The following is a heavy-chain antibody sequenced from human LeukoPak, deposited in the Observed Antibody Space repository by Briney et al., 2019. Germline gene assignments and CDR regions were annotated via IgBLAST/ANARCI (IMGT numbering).Heavy chain of an antibody. Sequence: SETLSLTCAVYGGSFSGYYWSWIRQPPGKGLEWIGEINHSGSTNYNPSLKSRVTISVDTSKNQFSLKLSSVTAADTAVYYCARTRTSSGWYRSPWFDPWGQGTLVTVSS. V-gene: IGHV4-34*01. CDR2: INHSGST. CDR3: ARTRTSSGWYRSPWFDP. CDR1: GGSFSGYY. D-gene: IGHD6-19*01. J-gene: IGHJ5*02.